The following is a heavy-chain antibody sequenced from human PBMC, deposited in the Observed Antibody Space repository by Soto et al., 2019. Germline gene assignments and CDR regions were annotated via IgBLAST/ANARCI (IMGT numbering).Heavy chain of an antibody. CDR1: GGTFSSYA. V-gene: IGHV1-69*13. D-gene: IGHD3-10*01. J-gene: IGHJ4*02. CDR3: ARDVLDYGSGSYSDY. CDR2: IIPIFGTA. Sequence: ASVKVSCKASGGTFSSYAISWVRQAPGQGLEWMGGIIPIFGTANYAQKFQGRVTITADESTSTAYMELSSLRSEDTAVYYCARDVLDYGSGSYSDYCGQGPLVTVYS.